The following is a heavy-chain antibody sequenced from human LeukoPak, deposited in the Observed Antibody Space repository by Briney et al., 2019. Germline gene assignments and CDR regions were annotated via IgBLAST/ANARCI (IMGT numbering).Heavy chain of an antibody. V-gene: IGHV3-7*01. Sequence: PGGALRPSCAAPGFSISKHLMKLVRQAPGEGVGWVANIKQDGSEKNYVDSVKGRFTISRDNAKNSLILQMNSLRDEDTAVYYCARGVWAPFDSWGQGTLVSVSS. CDR1: GFSISKHL. D-gene: IGHD7-27*01. CDR3: ARGVWAPFDS. J-gene: IGHJ4*02. CDR2: IKQDGSEK.